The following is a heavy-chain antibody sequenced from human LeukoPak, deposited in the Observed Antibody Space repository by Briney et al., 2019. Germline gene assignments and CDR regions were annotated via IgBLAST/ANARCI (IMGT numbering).Heavy chain of an antibody. J-gene: IGHJ4*02. CDR3: ASAQGYDSSGNYSFDY. V-gene: IGHV4-34*01. Sequence: SETLSLTCAVYGGSFSGYYWSWIRQPPGKGLEWIGEINHSGSTNYNPSLKSRVTISVDKSKNQFSLKLSSVTAADTAVYYCASAQGYDSSGNYSFDYWGQGTLVTVSS. D-gene: IGHD3-22*01. CDR1: GGSFSGYY. CDR2: INHSGST.